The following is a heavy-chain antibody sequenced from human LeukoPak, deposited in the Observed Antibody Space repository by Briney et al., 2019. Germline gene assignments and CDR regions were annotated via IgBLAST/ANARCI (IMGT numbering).Heavy chain of an antibody. V-gene: IGHV4-39*01. CDR1: GGSISSSSYY. CDR3: ARHYDSGSYPLDF. D-gene: IGHD3-10*01. Sequence: SETLSLTCSVAGGSISSSSYYWGWIRQPPGKGLEWIGSMYNIGSTYYNPSLKSRVTISGDTSKNQFSLKLTSVTAADTAVYYCARHYDSGSYPLDFWGQGTLVTVSS. CDR2: MYNIGST. J-gene: IGHJ4*02.